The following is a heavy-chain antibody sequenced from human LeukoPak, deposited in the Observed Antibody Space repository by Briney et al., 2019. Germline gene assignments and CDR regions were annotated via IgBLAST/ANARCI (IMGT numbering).Heavy chain of an antibody. D-gene: IGHD6-13*01. CDR1: GFTFSSYS. J-gene: IGHJ4*02. V-gene: IGHV3-21*01. Sequence: PGGSLRLSCAASGFTFSSYSMNGVRQAPGKGLEWVSSISSSSSYIYYADSVKGRFTISRDNAKNSLYLQMNSLRAEDTAAYYCASIAGSSWSFSNDYWGQGTLVTVSS. CDR3: ASIAGSSWSFSNDY. CDR2: ISSSSSYI.